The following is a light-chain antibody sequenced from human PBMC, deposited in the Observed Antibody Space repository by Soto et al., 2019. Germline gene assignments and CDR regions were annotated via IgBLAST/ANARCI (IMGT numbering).Light chain of an antibody. CDR2: DAS. J-gene: IGKJ3*01. Sequence: EIVLTQSPATLSLSPGERATLSCRASQSVSSFLAWYQQKSGQTPRHLIYDASNRATGIPARFSGSGSGTDFTLTISSLEPEDFAVYYCQHRSNWLGTFGPGTKVDIK. CDR3: QHRSNWLGT. CDR1: QSVSSF. V-gene: IGKV3-11*01.